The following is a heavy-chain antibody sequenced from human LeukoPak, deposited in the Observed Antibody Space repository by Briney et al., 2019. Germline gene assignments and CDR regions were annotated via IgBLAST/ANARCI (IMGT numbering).Heavy chain of an antibody. D-gene: IGHD3-22*01. CDR2: ISSSSSYI. CDR1: GFTFSSYS. CDR3: AREGYDTNSGFDY. J-gene: IGHJ4*02. Sequence: GGSLRPSCAASGFTFSSYSMNWVRQAPGKGLEWVSSISSSSSYIYYADSVKGRFTISRDNAKNSLYLQMNSLRAEDTAVYYCAREGYDTNSGFDYWGQGTLVTVSS. V-gene: IGHV3-21*01.